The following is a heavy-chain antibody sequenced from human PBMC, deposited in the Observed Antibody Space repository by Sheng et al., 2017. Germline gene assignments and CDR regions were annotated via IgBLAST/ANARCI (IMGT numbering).Heavy chain of an antibody. V-gene: IGHV3-33*01. J-gene: IGHJ3*01. D-gene: IGHD2-2*02. Sequence: QVQLVESGGGAVQPGRSLRLSCVASGFTFTTYGIHWVRQAPGKGLEWVGVIWHDGTKKYYADSVKGRFTMSRDQSKNTVSLQMNSLGVEDTAVYYCARAWGYCGSATCYREGTNDAFDVWDQG. CDR3: ARAWGYCGSATCYREGTNDAFDV. CDR2: IWHDGTKK. CDR1: GFTFTTYG.